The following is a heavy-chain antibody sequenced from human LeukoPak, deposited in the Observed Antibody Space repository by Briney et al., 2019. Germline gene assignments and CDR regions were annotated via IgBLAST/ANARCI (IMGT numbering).Heavy chain of an antibody. CDR2: VYSSGVG. J-gene: IGHJ4*02. D-gene: IGHD3-22*01. V-gene: IGHV4-4*07. Sequence: PSETLSLTCTVSGGSITGYYWNWIRQPAGQGREWLGRVYSSGVGNYNPSLTSRATTSVATSKTPFSLMLTSMTAADTAVYYCAREEFLHEIDSSGYFVYWGQGTLVTVSS. CDR1: GGSITGYY. CDR3: AREEFLHEIDSSGYFVY.